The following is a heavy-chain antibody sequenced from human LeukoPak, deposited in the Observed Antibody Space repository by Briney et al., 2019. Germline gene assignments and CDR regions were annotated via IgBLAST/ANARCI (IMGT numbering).Heavy chain of an antibody. J-gene: IGHJ4*02. Sequence: PSETLSLTCAVYGGSFSGYYWSWIRQPPGKGLEWIGEINHSGSTNYNPSLKSRVTISVDTSKNQFSLKLSSVTAADTAVYYCARFPVAGTGRIGYFDYWGREPWSPSPQ. V-gene: IGHV4-34*01. CDR2: INHSGST. CDR3: ARFPVAGTGRIGYFDY. CDR1: GGSFSGYY. D-gene: IGHD6-19*01.